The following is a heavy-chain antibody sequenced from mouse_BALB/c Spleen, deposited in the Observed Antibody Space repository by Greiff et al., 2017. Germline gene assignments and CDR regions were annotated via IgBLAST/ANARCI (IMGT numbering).Heavy chain of an antibody. CDR2: IDPANGNT. CDR3: ARGGYGKPYCYAMDY. D-gene: IGHD2-10*02. J-gene: IGHJ4*01. V-gene: IGHV14-3*02. Sequence: EVQLQQSGAELVKPGASVKLSCTASGFTIKDTYMHWVKQRPEQGLEWIGRIDPANGNTKYDPKFQGKATLTADTSSNTAYLQLSNLTSEDTAVYYCARGGYGKPYCYAMDYWGQGTPVTVSS. CDR1: GFTIKDTY.